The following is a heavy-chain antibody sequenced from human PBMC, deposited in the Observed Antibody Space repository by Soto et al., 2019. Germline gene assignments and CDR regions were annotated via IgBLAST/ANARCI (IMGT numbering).Heavy chain of an antibody. Sequence: GGSLRLSCAASGFTFSDYYMSWIRQAPGKGLEWVSYISSSSSYTNYADYVKDRFTISRDNAKNTLYLQMNSLRAEDTAVYYCARTYRYCSSTSCYLSYWGQGTLVTVSS. V-gene: IGHV3-11*03. CDR1: GFTFSDYY. CDR3: ARTYRYCSSTSCYLSY. CDR2: ISSSSSYT. J-gene: IGHJ4*02. D-gene: IGHD2-2*01.